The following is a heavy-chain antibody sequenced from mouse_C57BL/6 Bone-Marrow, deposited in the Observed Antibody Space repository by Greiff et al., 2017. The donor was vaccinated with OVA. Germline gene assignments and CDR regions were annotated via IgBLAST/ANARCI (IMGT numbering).Heavy chain of an antibody. CDR1: GYTFTSYW. CDR2: IDPSDSYT. CDR3: ARGGLLQYFDV. D-gene: IGHD2-3*01. V-gene: IGHV1-69*01. Sequence: QVQLQQPGAELVMPGASVKLSCKASGYTFTSYWMHWVKQRPGQGLEWIGEIDPSDSYTNYNQKFKGKSTLTVDKSSSTAYMQLSSLTSEDSAVYYCARGGLLQYFDVWGTGTTVTVSS. J-gene: IGHJ1*03.